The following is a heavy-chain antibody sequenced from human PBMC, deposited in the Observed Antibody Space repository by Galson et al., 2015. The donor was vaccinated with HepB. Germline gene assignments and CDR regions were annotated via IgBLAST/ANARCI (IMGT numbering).Heavy chain of an antibody. V-gene: IGHV3-48*02. CDR3: TRDSGMGYTMDV. Sequence: SLRLSCAASGFTFSSYGMDWVRQAPGKGLEWVSYINAYSSAIYYADSVKGRFTISRDNAKNSVYLQMHSLRDEDTAVYYCTRDSGMGYTMDVWGQGAMVAVSS. CDR1: GFTFSSYG. J-gene: IGHJ6*02. D-gene: IGHD5-12*01. CDR2: INAYSSAI.